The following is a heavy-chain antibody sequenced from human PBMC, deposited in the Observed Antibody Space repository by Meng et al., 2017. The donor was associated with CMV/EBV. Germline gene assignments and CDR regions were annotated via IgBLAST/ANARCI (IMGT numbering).Heavy chain of an antibody. D-gene: IGHD3-3*01. Sequence: QVQLVQSGAEVKKPGASVKVSCTASGYTFTSYGICWVRQAPGQGLEWMGWISAYNGNTNYAQKLQGRVTMTTDTSTSTAYMELRSLRSDDTAVYYCARAMDFWSGYYNLGYWGQGTLVTVSS. CDR2: ISAYNGNT. CDR3: ARAMDFWSGYYNLGY. CDR1: GYTFTSYG. J-gene: IGHJ4*02. V-gene: IGHV1-18*01.